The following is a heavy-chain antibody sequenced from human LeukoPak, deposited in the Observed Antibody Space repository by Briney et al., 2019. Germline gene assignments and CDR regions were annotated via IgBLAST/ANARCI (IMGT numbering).Heavy chain of an antibody. CDR1: GGTFSSYA. D-gene: IGHD1-26*01. J-gene: IGHJ6*02. Sequence: ASVTVSCKASGGTFSSYAINWVRQAPGQGLEWMGRIIPILGIANYAQKFQGRVTITADKSTSTAYMELSSLRSEDTAVYYCARVGGTTPSEVYYYYGMDVWGQGTTVTVSS. CDR3: ARVGGTTPSEVYYYYGMDV. V-gene: IGHV1-69*04. CDR2: IIPILGIA.